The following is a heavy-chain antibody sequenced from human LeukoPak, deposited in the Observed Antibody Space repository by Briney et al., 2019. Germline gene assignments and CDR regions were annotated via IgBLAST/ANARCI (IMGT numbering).Heavy chain of an antibody. Sequence: PGGSLRLSCAASGFTFSSYSMNRVRQAPGKGLEWVSSISSSSSYIYYADSVKGRFTISRDNAKNSLYLQMNSLRAEDTAVYYCATLVWFGEEPFDYWGQGTLVTVSS. CDR2: ISSSSSYI. CDR3: ATLVWFGEEPFDY. D-gene: IGHD3-10*01. V-gene: IGHV3-21*01. CDR1: GFTFSSYS. J-gene: IGHJ4*02.